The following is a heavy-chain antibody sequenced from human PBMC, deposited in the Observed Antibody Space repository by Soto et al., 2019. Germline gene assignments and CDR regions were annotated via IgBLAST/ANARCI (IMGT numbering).Heavy chain of an antibody. V-gene: IGHV4-39*01. J-gene: IGHJ6*02. CDR3: SGVGRTLQYYGMDV. Sequence: PSETLSLTCTVSGGSISSSSYYWGWIRQPPGKGLEWIGSIYYSGSTYYNPSLKSRVTISVDTSKNQFSLKLSSVTAADTAVYYCSGVGRTLQYYGMDVWGQGTTVTVSS. D-gene: IGHD3-3*01. CDR1: GGSISSSSYY. CDR2: IYYSGST.